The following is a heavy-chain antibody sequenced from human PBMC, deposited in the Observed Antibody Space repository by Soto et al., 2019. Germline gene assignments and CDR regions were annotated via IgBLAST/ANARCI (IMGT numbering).Heavy chain of an antibody. V-gene: IGHV3-30-3*01. CDR3: ARGGYCSSTSCRKTHNWFDP. CDR2: ISYDGSNK. CDR1: GFTFSSYA. Sequence: GGSLRLSCAASGFTFSSYAMHWVRQAPGKGLEWVAVISYDGSNKYYADSVKGRFTISRDNSKNTLYLQMNSLRAEDTAVYYCARGGYCSSTSCRKTHNWFDPWGQGTLVTVSS. D-gene: IGHD2-2*03. J-gene: IGHJ5*02.